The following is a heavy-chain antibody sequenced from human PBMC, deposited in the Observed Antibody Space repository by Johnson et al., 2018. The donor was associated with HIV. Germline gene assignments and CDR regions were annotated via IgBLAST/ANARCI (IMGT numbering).Heavy chain of an antibody. CDR2: ISWNGGST. V-gene: IGHV3-9*01. J-gene: IGHJ3*02. Sequence: VQLVESGGGLVQPGRSLRLSCAASGITFDEYALHWVRQAPGKGLEWVSGISWNGGSTGYADSVKGRFTISRDNAKNSLYLQMNSLRAEDTALYYCAREGVGTLDFTSSVRRVKSAFDIWGQGTMVTVSS. CDR1: GITFDEYA. CDR3: AREGVGTLDFTSSVRRVKSAFDI. D-gene: IGHD3-10*01.